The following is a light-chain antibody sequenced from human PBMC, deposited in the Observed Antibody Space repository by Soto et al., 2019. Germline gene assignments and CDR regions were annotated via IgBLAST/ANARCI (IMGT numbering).Light chain of an antibody. CDR1: QSVSSSY. V-gene: IGKV3-20*01. CDR2: GAS. J-gene: IGKJ2*01. Sequence: EIVLTQSPGTLSLSPGDRATLSCRTCQSVSSSYLAWYQQKPGQAPRLLIYGASRRATGIPDRFSGSGSGTDFTLTIIRLEPEDFAVYFCQQYASSSYPFGQGTKLEIK. CDR3: QQYASSSYP.